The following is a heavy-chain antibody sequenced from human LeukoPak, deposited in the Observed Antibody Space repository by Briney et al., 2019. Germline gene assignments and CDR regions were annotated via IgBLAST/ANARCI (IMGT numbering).Heavy chain of an antibody. CDR2: ISAYNGNT. Sequence: ASVKVSCKASGYTFTSYGISWVRQAPGQGLEWMGWISAYNGNTNYAQKLQGRVTMTTDTSTSTAYMELSSLRSEDTAVYYCARTFWQQLGDDAFDIWGQGTMVTVSS. J-gene: IGHJ3*02. CDR1: GYTFTSYG. V-gene: IGHV1-18*01. D-gene: IGHD6-13*01. CDR3: ARTFWQQLGDDAFDI.